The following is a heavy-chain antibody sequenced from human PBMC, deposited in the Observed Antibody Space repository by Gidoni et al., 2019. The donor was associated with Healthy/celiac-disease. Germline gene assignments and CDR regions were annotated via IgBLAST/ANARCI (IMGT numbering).Heavy chain of an antibody. Sequence: VQLVESGRGGVQPGRSLRLSRAASGVTCSSDTMHWVRQAPGKGLEWVAVISDDGNNKYYADSVKGRFTISRDNSKNTLYLQMNSLRAEDTAVYYCARDRVGIAAAAAGPWEYFQHWGQGTLVTVSS. CDR3: ARDRVGIAAAAAGPWEYFQH. D-gene: IGHD6-13*01. J-gene: IGHJ1*01. CDR1: GVTCSSDT. CDR2: ISDDGNNK. V-gene: IGHV3-30-3*01.